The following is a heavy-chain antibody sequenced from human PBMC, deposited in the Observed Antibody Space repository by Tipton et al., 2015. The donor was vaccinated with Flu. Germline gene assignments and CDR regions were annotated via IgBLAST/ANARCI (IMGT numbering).Heavy chain of an antibody. CDR3: ARAPDGYGSGSYFRWYYFDY. V-gene: IGHV3-21*01. D-gene: IGHD3-10*01. Sequence: QLVQSGGGLVKPGGSLRLSCAASGFTFSSYSMNWVRQAPGKGLEWVSSISSSSSYIYYADSVKGRFTISRDNAKNSLYLQMNSLRAEDMAVYYCARAPDGYGSGSYFRWYYFDYWGQGTLVTVSS. CDR2: ISSSSSYI. J-gene: IGHJ4*02. CDR1: GFTFSSYS.